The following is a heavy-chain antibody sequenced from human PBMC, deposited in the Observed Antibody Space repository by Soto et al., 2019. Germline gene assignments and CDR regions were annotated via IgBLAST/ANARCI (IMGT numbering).Heavy chain of an antibody. CDR1: GYTFTSYD. Sequence: QVQLVQSGAEVKKPGASVKVSCKASGYTFTSYDINWVRQATGQGLEWMGWMNPNSGNPGYAQKFQGRVTMTRNISISTAYMELSSLRTEDTAVYYWARERAVAGFDDWGQGTLVTVSS. CDR3: ARERAVAGFDD. V-gene: IGHV1-8*01. CDR2: MNPNSGNP. D-gene: IGHD6-19*01. J-gene: IGHJ4*02.